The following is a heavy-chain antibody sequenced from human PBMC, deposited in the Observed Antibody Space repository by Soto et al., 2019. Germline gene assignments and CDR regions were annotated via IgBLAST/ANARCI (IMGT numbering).Heavy chain of an antibody. CDR2: IIRIFGTT. CDR3: ARGGEYDSSGFYVD. J-gene: IGHJ4*02. CDR1: GGTFSNYG. D-gene: IGHD3-22*01. V-gene: IGHV1-69*01. Sequence: QVQLVQSGAEVKKPGSSVKVSCKASGGTFSNYGISWVRQAPGQGLEWMGGIIRIFGTTNYAQKFQGRVTITADQSTSTANMELSSLRSEDTALYYCARGGEYDSSGFYVDWVQGTLVTVSS.